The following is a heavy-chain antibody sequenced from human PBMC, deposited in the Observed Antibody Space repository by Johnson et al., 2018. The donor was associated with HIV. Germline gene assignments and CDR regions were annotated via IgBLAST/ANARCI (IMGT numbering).Heavy chain of an antibody. D-gene: IGHD3-22*01. J-gene: IGHJ3*02. V-gene: IGHV3-9*01. CDR2: ISWNSGSL. CDR3: AKPVQYYYDSSGYYSDAFDI. CDR1: GFTFDDYA. Sequence: VQLVESGGGLVQPGRSLRLSCAASGFTFDDYAMHWVRQSPGKGLEWVSGISWNSGSLGYADSVKGRFTISRDNSKNTLFLQMNSLRAEDTAVYYCAKPVQYYYDSSGYYSDAFDIWGQGTMVTVSS.